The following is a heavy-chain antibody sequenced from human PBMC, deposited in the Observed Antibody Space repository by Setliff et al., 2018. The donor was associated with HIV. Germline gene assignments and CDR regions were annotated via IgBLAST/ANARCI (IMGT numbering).Heavy chain of an antibody. D-gene: IGHD3-16*01. Sequence: ASVKVSCKASGYTFTDYYMHWVRQAPGQGLEWMGWINPKSGGTNSALKFQGRVTMTRDTSISTAYMELSRLRSDDTAVYYCARDGGGPGDYYYYYLDVWAKGTTVTVSS. CDR2: INPKSGGT. CDR1: GYTFTDYY. CDR3: ARDGGGPGDYYYYYLDV. J-gene: IGHJ6*03. V-gene: IGHV1-2*02.